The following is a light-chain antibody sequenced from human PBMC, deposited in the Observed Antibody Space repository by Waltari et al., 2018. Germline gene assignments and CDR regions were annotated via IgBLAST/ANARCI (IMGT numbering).Light chain of an antibody. CDR1: XXXXXX. J-gene: IGLJ3*02. Sequence: LTQXXPVSVAXXXTXXXTCXXXXXXXXXXHXYHQQPGQAPVRVIYDDSDRPSGIPERFSGSNSGNTATLTINRVEAGDEADYYCQVWDSSSDHWVFGGGTKLTVL. CDR2: DDS. CDR3: QVWDSSSDHWV. V-gene: IGLV3-21*04.